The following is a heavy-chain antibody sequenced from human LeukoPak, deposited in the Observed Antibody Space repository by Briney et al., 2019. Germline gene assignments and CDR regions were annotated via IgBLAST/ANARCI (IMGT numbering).Heavy chain of an antibody. CDR1: GYTFSTYY. CDR2: IWSDGSTK. Sequence: SCKASGYTFSTYYMHWVRQAPGKGLEWVAVIWSDGSTKYYAESVQGRFTISRDTSKNRLYLQLNSLRVEDTAVFYCARDTSSSWYYFDHWGQGTLVTVSS. J-gene: IGHJ4*02. D-gene: IGHD6-13*01. CDR3: ARDTSSSWYYFDH. V-gene: IGHV3-33*01.